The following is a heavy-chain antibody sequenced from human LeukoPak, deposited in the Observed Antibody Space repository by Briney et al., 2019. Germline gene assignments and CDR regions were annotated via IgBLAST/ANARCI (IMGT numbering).Heavy chain of an antibody. CDR1: GVTFSSYL. Sequence: RGSLRLSCAAPGVTFSSYLMHSVRQAPPKGLLWVSRINIDGSSTSYADSVKGRFTISRDNAKNTLYLQMNSLRAGDTAVYYCARDMGVYWGQGTLVTVSS. D-gene: IGHD3-16*01. J-gene: IGHJ4*02. CDR3: ARDMGVY. CDR2: INIDGSST. V-gene: IGHV3-74*01.